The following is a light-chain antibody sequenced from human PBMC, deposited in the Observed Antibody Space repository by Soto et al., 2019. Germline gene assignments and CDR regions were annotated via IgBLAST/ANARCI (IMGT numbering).Light chain of an antibody. V-gene: IGLV1-40*01. Sequence: QSVLTQPPSVSGAPGQRVTISCTGSNSNVGAGYDVHWYQQLPGTAPKLLIYGNNNRPSGVPDRFSGSKSGTSASLAITGLQADDEADYYCQSYDSSLSGVVFGGGTKLTVL. CDR3: QSYDSSLSGVV. CDR2: GNN. J-gene: IGLJ2*01. CDR1: NSNVGAGYD.